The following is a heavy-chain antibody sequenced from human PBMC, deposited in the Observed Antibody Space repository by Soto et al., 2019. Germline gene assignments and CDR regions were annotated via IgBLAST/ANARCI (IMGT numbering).Heavy chain of an antibody. D-gene: IGHD5-18*01. V-gene: IGHV1-46*01. CDR1: GYTFTSYY. CDR2: INPSGGST. CDR3: ARSDSYGAHYYGMDV. Sequence: QVQLVQSGAEVKKPGASVKVSCKASGYTFTSYYMHWVRQAPGQGLEWMGIINPSGGSTSYAQKFQGRVTMTRDTSTSTVYMELGSLRYEDTAVYYCARSDSYGAHYYGMDVWGQGTTVTVSS. J-gene: IGHJ6*02.